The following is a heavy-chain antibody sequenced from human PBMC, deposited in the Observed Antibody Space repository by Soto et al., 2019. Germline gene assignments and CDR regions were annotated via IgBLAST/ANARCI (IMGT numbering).Heavy chain of an antibody. CDR1: GYTFTGYY. CDR3: AKNSKGYSGSYFDH. V-gene: IGHV1-2*04. CDR2: INPNSGGT. D-gene: IGHD5-12*01. Sequence: ASVKVSCKASGYTFTGYYIHWVRQTPGQGLEWMGWINPNSGGTNYAQKFQVWVTMTRDTSISTAYMELSRLRSDDTAVYYCAKNSKGYSGSYFDHWGQGIPVTVSS. J-gene: IGHJ4*02.